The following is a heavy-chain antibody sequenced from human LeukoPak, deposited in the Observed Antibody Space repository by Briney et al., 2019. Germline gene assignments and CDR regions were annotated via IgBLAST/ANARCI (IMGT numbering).Heavy chain of an antibody. D-gene: IGHD4-11*01. J-gene: IGHJ4*02. Sequence: KPSETLSLTCTVSGGSISSGDCSWSWIRQPPGKGLEWIGYIYYSGSTYYNPSLKSRVTISVDTSKNQFSLKLSSVTAADTAVYYCARDSDPDYSNLLIDYWGRGTLVTVSS. CDR1: GGSISSGDCS. V-gene: IGHV4-30-4*01. CDR3: ARDSDPDYSNLLIDY. CDR2: IYYSGST.